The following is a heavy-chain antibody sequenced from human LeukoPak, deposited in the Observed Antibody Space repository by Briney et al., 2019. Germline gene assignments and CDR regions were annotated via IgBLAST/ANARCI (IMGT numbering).Heavy chain of an antibody. CDR2: IYYSGST. J-gene: IGHJ4*02. D-gene: IGHD4-17*01. V-gene: IGHV4-59*08. CDR1: GGSISSYY. Sequence: PSETLSLTCTVSGGSISSYYWSWIRQPPGKGLEWIGYIYYSGSTNYNPSLKSRVTISVDTSKYQFSLKLSSVTAADTAVYYCARTDYGDAFDYWGQGTLVTVSS. CDR3: ARTDYGDAFDY.